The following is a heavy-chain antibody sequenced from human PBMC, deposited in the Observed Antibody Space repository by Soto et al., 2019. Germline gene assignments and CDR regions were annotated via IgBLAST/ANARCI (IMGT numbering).Heavy chain of an antibody. CDR2: ISSSSSTI. J-gene: IGHJ5*02. V-gene: IGHV3-48*02. CDR3: AREGGSLNWFDP. CDR1: GFTFSSYS. Sequence: EVQLVESGGGLVQPGGSLRLSCAASGFTFSSYSMNWVRQAPGKGLEWVSYISSSSSTIYYADSVKGRFTISRDNAKNSLYLQRNGLRDGDTAVYYCAREGGSLNWFDPWGQGTLVTVSS. D-gene: IGHD1-26*01.